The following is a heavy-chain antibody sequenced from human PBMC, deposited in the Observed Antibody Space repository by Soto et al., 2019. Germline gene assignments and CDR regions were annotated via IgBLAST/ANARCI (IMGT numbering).Heavy chain of an antibody. CDR3: ARDPAGGSLDY. CDR2: INPVESEK. J-gene: IGHJ4*02. D-gene: IGHD3-16*01. V-gene: IGHV3-7*01. CDR1: VGNVSRSR. Sequence: GSETRSCAASVGNVSRSRWRWVRQAPGKGLEWVADINPVESEKYYVDSVKGRFTVSRDNAKNSLYLQMNSLRVEDTALYYCARDPAGGSLDYWGLGTLVTVSS.